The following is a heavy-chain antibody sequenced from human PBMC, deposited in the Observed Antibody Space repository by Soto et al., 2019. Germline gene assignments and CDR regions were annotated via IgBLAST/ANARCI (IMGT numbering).Heavy chain of an antibody. D-gene: IGHD1-1*01. CDR2: IKQDASEK. V-gene: IGHV3-7*05. Sequence: AGGSLRLSCAASGFTFSTYWMTWVRQAPGKGLEWVANIKQDASEKYYVDSVKGRFTISRDNANNSLYLQMTSLRAEDTAVYYCARGSPTTTPFDYWGQGTLVTVSS. CDR3: ARGSPTTTPFDY. J-gene: IGHJ4*02. CDR1: GFTFSTYW.